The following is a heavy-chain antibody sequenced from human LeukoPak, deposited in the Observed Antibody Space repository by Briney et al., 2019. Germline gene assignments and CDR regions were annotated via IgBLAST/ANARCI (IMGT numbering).Heavy chain of an antibody. CDR2: IKQDGSEK. D-gene: IGHD6-13*01. J-gene: IGHJ4*02. CDR3: ATSAAGFDY. CDR1: GFTFSSYW. V-gene: IGHV3-7*01. Sequence: GGSLRLSXAASGFTFSSYWMSWVRQTPGKGLEWLANIKQDGSEKYYVDSVKGRFTFSRDNAKNSLYLQVNSLRDEDTALYYCATSAAGFDYWGQGTLVTVSS.